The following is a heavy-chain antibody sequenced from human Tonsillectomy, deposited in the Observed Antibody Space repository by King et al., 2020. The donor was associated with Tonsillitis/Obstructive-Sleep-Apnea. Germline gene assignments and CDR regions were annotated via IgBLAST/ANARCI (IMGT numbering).Heavy chain of an antibody. CDR2: IYPGDSDT. CDR3: AGYYDSSGYSLGDFDI. D-gene: IGHD3-22*01. V-gene: IGHV5-51*01. Sequence: QLVQSGAEVKKPGESLKISCKGSGYSFTTYWIAWVRQMPGKGLEWMGIIYPGDSDTRYSPSFQGQVTISAAKSISTAYLQWSSLKASDTAMYSCAGYYDSSGYSLGDFDIWGQGTVVTVSS. J-gene: IGHJ3*02. CDR1: GYSFTTYW.